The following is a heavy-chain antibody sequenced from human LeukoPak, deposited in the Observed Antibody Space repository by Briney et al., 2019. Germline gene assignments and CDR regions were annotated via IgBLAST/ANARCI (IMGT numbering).Heavy chain of an antibody. Sequence: ASVKVSCKASGYTFTGYYMHWVRQAPGQGVDWMGWINPNSGGTNYAQKFQGRVTMTRDTSISTAYMELTRLRSDDTAVYYCARIPYYYDSSGRGYFDYWGQGTLSPSPQ. CDR3: ARIPYYYDSSGRGYFDY. J-gene: IGHJ4*02. V-gene: IGHV1-2*02. CDR1: GYTFTGYY. CDR2: INPNSGGT. D-gene: IGHD3-22*01.